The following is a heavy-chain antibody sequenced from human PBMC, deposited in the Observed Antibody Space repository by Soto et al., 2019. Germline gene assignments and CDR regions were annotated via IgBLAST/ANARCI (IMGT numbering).Heavy chain of an antibody. CDR2: ISGSGGST. Sequence: PGGSLRLSCAASGFTFSSYAMSWVRQAPGKGLEWVSAISGSGGSTYYADSVKGRFTISRDNSKNTLYLQMNSLRAEDTAVYYCAKTYYDILTGQPKYYYYGMDVWGQGTTVTVSS. CDR1: GFTFSSYA. D-gene: IGHD3-9*01. V-gene: IGHV3-23*01. J-gene: IGHJ6*02. CDR3: AKTYYDILTGQPKYYYYGMDV.